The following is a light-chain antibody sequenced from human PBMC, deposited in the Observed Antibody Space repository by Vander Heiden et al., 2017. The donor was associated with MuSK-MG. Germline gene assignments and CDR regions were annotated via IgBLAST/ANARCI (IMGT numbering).Light chain of an antibody. V-gene: IGLV1-47*03. J-gene: IGLJ2*01. CDR1: SSNLGSRD. Sequence: QSVLTHPPSASGTPVQSVTIPCVASSSNLGSRDVSWYQQHPGTAPKLLIHRDNQRPSGVPDRFSGSKSGNAASLAISGLWAEEEADYYCAVWDDSLSGRLFDGGTRLTVL. CDR2: RDN. CDR3: AVWDDSLSGRL.